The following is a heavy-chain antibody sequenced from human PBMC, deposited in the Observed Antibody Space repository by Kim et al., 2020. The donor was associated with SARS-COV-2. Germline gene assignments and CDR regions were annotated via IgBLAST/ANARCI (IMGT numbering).Heavy chain of an antibody. Sequence: GGSLRLSCAASGFTFSSYSMNWVRQAPGKGLEWVSSISSSSSYIYYADSVKGRFTISRDNAKNSLYLQMNSLRAEDTAVYYCARDRGRGWLQPDYWGQGTLVTVCS. D-gene: IGHD5-12*01. CDR2: ISSSSSYI. J-gene: IGHJ4*02. V-gene: IGHV3-21*01. CDR3: ARDRGRGWLQPDY. CDR1: GFTFSSYS.